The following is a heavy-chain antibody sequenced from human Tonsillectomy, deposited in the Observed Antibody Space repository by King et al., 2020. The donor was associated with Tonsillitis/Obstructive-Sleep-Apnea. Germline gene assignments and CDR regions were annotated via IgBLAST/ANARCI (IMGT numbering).Heavy chain of an antibody. CDR2: IYSGGTT. Sequence: VQLVESGGGLIQPGGSLRLSCAASGFTVSNNYMTWVRQAPGMGLEWVSVIYSGGTTFYADSVKGRFTISRDTSMNTLYLQMNSLRAEDTALYYCVRAMYSNYGYWGQGILVTVSS. J-gene: IGHJ4*02. CDR3: VRAMYSNYGY. V-gene: IGHV3-53*01. D-gene: IGHD4-11*01. CDR1: GFTVSNNY.